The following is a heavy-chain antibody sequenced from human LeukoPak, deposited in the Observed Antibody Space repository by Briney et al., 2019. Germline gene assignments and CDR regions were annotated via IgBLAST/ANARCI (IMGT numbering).Heavy chain of an antibody. Sequence: GESLKISCKGSGSRFTSYWIGWVRQMPGKGLEWMGIIYPGGSGTRYSPSFQGQVTISADKSISTAYLQWSSLKASDTAMYYCARQSGYCSGGSCYSRYFQHWGQGTLVTVSS. D-gene: IGHD2-15*01. CDR3: ARQSGYCSGGSCYSRYFQH. J-gene: IGHJ1*01. CDR2: IYPGGSGT. V-gene: IGHV5-51*01. CDR1: GSRFTSYW.